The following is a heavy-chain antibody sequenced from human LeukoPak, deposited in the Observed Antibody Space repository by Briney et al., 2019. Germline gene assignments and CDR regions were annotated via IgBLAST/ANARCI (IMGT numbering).Heavy chain of an antibody. CDR1: GFTFSSYG. CDR2: ILSDGSKE. CDR3: ARNPKGYYYYYYMDV. Sequence: GGSLRLFCAASGFTFSSYGMHWVRQAPGKGLEWVAVILSDGSKEFYTDSVKGRFTISRDNAKNSLYLQMNSLRAEDTAVYYCARNPKGYYYYYYMDVWGKGTTVTVSS. J-gene: IGHJ6*03. V-gene: IGHV3-33*01.